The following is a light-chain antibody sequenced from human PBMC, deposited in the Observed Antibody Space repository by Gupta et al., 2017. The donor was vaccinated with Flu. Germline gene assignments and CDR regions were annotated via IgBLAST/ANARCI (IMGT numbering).Light chain of an antibody. Sequence: SYVLTQPPSMSVAPGQTARMTCGGDDVGTKSVHWYQQKSGQAPVLVVYYDSDRPSGIPERFSGSNSGNTATLTISAVEAGDEADYYCQVWYSRSAHPGVFGGGTKLTVL. CDR3: QVWYSRSAHPGV. CDR2: YDS. CDR1: DVGTKS. J-gene: IGLJ3*02. V-gene: IGLV3-21*02.